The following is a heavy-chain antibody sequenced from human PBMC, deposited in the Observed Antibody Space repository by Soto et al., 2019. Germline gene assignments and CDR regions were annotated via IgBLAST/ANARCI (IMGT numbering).Heavy chain of an antibody. J-gene: IGHJ6*03. V-gene: IGHV1-8*01. CDR3: ARSGSGSYFLRYYYYMDV. CDR2: MNPNSGNT. CDR1: GYTFTSYD. D-gene: IGHD3-10*01. Sequence: GASVKVSCKASGYTFTSYDINGVRQATGQGLEWMGWMNPNSGNTGYAQKFQGRVTMTRNTSISTAYMELSSLRSEDTAVYYCARSGSGSYFLRYYYYMDVWGKGTTVTVSS.